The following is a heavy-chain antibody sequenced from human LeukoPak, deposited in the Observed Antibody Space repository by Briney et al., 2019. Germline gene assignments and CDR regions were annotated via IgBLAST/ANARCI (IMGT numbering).Heavy chain of an antibody. CDR1: GGAFLEGTFNNSS. Sequence: SENLSCKASGGAFLEGTFNNSSINQVRQAPGQGLEWVGRFVPTLGIRYNPQIFQGRPTTTPAESESTGYMELRSLQSEYTAVYYCAREGRREMGVMWPSLGGQDCRYDYWGQGTLVTAFS. V-gene: IGHV1-69*04. D-gene: IGHD3-16*01. J-gene: IGHJ4*02. CDR2: FVPTLGIR. CDR3: AREGRREMGVMWPSLGGQDCRYDY.